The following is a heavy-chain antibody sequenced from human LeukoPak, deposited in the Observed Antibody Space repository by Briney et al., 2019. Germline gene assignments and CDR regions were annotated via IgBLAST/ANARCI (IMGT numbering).Heavy chain of an antibody. V-gene: IGHV3-23*01. J-gene: IGHJ4*02. Sequence: PGGSLRLSCAASGFTFSSYAMSWVRQAPGKGLEWVSAISGSGGSTYYADSVKGRFTISRDNSKNTLYLQMNSLRAEDTAVYYCAKTCTPLPYPYYFDYWGQGTLVTVSS. CDR1: GFTFSSYA. CDR2: ISGSGGST. D-gene: IGHD2-15*01. CDR3: AKTCTPLPYPYYFDY.